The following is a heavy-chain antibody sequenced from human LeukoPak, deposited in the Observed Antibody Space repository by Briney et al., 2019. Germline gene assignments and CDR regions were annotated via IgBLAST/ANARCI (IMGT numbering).Heavy chain of an antibody. CDR2: MHHSGSA. CDR1: GGSISSYF. V-gene: IGHV4-59*01. CDR3: ARGISISGWFDP. D-gene: IGHD2-21*01. Sequence: PSETLSLACTVSGGSISSYFWSWVRQSPGKGLEWIGFMHHSGSANSNPSLKSRVTISVDTSKNQFSLKLSSVTAADTAVYYCARGISISGWFDPWGQGTLVTVSS. J-gene: IGHJ5*02.